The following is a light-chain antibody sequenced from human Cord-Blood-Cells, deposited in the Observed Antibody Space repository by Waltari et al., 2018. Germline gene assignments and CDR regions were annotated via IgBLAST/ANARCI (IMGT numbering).Light chain of an antibody. CDR1: SRDVGGYNY. CDR2: DVS. CDR3: SSYTSSSTYVV. V-gene: IGLV2-14*01. Sequence: QSALTQPASVSGSPGQSITIPCTGTSRDVGGYNYVSWYQQHPGKATKLMIYDVSNRPSGVSNRFSGSKSGNTASLTISGLQAEDEADYYCSSYTSSSTYVVFGGGTKLTVL. J-gene: IGLJ2*01.